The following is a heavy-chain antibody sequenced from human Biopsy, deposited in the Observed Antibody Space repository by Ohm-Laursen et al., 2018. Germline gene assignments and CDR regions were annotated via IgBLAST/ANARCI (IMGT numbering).Heavy chain of an antibody. D-gene: IGHD6-19*01. CDR3: ARVGSGWAPFDK. CDR1: GYSISSDYR. J-gene: IGHJ4*02. Sequence: PGTLPLTCAVSGYSISSDYRWGWIRQAPGKTLEWLGNIFKDGNTHYNPSLRSRLIISIDTSKNQFSLMMTSVSGADTAVYFCARVGSGWAPFDKWGPGTLVTVSS. V-gene: IGHV4-38-2*01. CDR2: IFKDGNT.